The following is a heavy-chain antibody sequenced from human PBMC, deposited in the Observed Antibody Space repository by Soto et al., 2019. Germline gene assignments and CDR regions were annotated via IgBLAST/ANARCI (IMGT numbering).Heavy chain of an antibody. CDR3: ARDNYYDSSPNLDY. J-gene: IGHJ4*02. Sequence: GGSLRLSCAASGFTFSSYWMSWVRQAPGKGLEWVANIKQDGSEKYYVDSVKGQFTISRDNAKNSLYLQMNSLRAEDTAVYYSARDNYYDSSPNLDYWGQGTLVTVSS. CDR1: GFTFSSYW. D-gene: IGHD3-22*01. CDR2: IKQDGSEK. V-gene: IGHV3-7*03.